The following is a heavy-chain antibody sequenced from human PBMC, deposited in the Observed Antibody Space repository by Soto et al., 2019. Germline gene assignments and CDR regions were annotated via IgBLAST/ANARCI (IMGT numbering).Heavy chain of an antibody. J-gene: IGHJ4*02. CDR1: GGSISSSSYF. CDR3: ARGNFDWSYIHDY. CDR2: IYYSGST. Sequence: SETLSLTCSVSGGSISSSSYFWGWIRQPPGKGLEWIGSIYYSGSTYYNPSLKSRVTVSVDTSKNQFSLQMNSLRAEDTAVYYCARGNFDWSYIHDYWGQGTLVTVSS. D-gene: IGHD3-9*01. V-gene: IGHV4-39*01.